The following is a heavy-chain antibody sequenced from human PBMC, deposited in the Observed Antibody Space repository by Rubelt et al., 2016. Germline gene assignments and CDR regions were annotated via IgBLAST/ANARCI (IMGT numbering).Heavy chain of an antibody. CDR2: IATAGET. J-gene: IGHJ4*02. CDR3: ARDTARAFEY. Sequence: EVQLVESGGALVQPGGSLRLSCAASGFTFSSYDMHWVRQAPGRGLEWVSGIATAGETYYSGSVKGRFNISRENAKNSLYLQMNSLRAGDTAVYFCARDTARAFEYWGPGTLVTVSS. D-gene: IGHD5-18*01. V-gene: IGHV3-13*01. CDR1: GFTFSSYD.